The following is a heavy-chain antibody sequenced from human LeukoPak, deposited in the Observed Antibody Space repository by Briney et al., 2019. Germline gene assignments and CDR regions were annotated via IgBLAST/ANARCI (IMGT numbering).Heavy chain of an antibody. Sequence: GGSLRLSCAASGFTFSNYAMSWVRQAPGKGLEWVSTISGSGTNTYYADSVKGRFTISRDNSKNTLYLQMNSLRAEDTAVYYCAKDYSGGGYDSYYGLDVWGQGTTVTVSS. CDR2: ISGSGTNT. D-gene: IGHD5-12*01. CDR3: AKDYSGGGYDSYYGLDV. V-gene: IGHV3-23*01. J-gene: IGHJ6*02. CDR1: GFTFSNYA.